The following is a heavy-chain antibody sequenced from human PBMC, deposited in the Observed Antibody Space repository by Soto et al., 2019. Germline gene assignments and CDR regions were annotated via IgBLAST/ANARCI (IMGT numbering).Heavy chain of an antibody. CDR3: AKDQGSSWYEIDY. D-gene: IGHD6-13*01. Sequence: GRLMRLSCAAAGFTFSDYAGRWVRQAPGKGLEWVSTISGSGGSTYYADSVKGRFTISRDNSKNTLYLQMNSLRAEDTAVYYCAKDQGSSWYEIDYWGQGTLVTVSS. J-gene: IGHJ4*02. CDR1: GFTFSDYA. V-gene: IGHV3-23*01. CDR2: ISGSGGST.